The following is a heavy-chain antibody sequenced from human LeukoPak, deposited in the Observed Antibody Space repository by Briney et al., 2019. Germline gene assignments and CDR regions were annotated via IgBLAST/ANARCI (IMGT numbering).Heavy chain of an antibody. D-gene: IGHD3-10*01. CDR1: GYTLTELT. Sequence: ASVKVSCKVSGYTLTELTMHWVRQAPGKGLEWMGGFDPEDGETIYAQKFQGRVTMTEDTSTDTAYMELSSLRSEDTAVYYCATGVNPLLWFGNWGQGTLVTVSS. CDR2: FDPEDGET. V-gene: IGHV1-24*01. CDR3: ATGVNPLLWFGN. J-gene: IGHJ4*02.